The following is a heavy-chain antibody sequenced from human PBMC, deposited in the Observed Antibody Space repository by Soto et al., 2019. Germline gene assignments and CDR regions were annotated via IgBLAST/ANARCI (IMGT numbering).Heavy chain of an antibody. CDR2: IYWDDDK. J-gene: IGHJ6*02. D-gene: IGHD2-21*01. Sequence: QITLKESGPTLVKPTQTLTLTCTFSGFSLSTTGVGVGWIRQPPGKALEWLALIYWDDDKRYKPSLKSRLTITKDTSKNQVVLTMTNMDPVDTATYYCVQSRCGGDCLQSYSSLSYYGLDVWGQGTTVTVSS. CDR3: VQSRCGGDCLQSYSSLSYYGLDV. V-gene: IGHV2-5*02. CDR1: GFSLSTTGVG.